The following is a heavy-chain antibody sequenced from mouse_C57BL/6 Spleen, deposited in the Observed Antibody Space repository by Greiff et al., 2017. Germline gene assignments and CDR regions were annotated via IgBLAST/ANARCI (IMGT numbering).Heavy chain of an antibody. Sequence: EVQLQQSGPGLVKPSPSLSLTCSVTGYSITSCYYWNWIRQFPGNKLEWMGDIRYDGSNNYNPSLKNRISITRDTSKNQFCLKLNSVTTEDAATYYCARDQTAVVMDWDFGVWGTGATVT. CDR2: IRYDGSN. D-gene: IGHD1-1*01. CDR3: ARDQTAVVMDWDFGV. CDR1: GYSITSCYY. J-gene: IGHJ1*03. V-gene: IGHV3-6*01.